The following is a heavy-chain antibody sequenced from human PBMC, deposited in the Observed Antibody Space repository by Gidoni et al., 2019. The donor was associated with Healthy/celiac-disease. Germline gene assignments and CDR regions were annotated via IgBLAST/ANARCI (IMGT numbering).Heavy chain of an antibody. Sequence: QVQLQQWGAGLLKPSETLSLTCAVYGGSFSGYYWSGFRQPPGKGMEWIGESNHSGSTNYNPSLKSRVTISVDTSKNQFSLKLSSVTAADTAVYYCARLYYDYVWGSYRYPPGFDYWGQGTLVTVSS. CDR3: ARLYYDYVWGSYRYPPGFDY. J-gene: IGHJ4*02. CDR2: SNHSGST. D-gene: IGHD3-16*02. CDR1: GGSFSGYY. V-gene: IGHV4-34*01.